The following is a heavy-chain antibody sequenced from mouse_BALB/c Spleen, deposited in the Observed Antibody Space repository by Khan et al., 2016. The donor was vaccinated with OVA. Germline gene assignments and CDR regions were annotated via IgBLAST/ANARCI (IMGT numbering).Heavy chain of an antibody. CDR3: ASIVLYYYVSNVEGYFLDE. V-gene: IGHV3-2*02. J-gene: IGHJ2*01. D-gene: IGHD1-1*01. CDR1: GYSLTSDYA. CDR2: IRYSGST. Sequence: EVQLQESGPGLVKPSQSLSLTCTVTGYSLTSDYAWHWIRQFPGNKLEWLGYIRYSGSTAYNPSLKSRISITRDTSTNKVFLTLNSVTPEDAATYECASIVLYYYVSNVEGYFLDEWGQGTTLTVSA.